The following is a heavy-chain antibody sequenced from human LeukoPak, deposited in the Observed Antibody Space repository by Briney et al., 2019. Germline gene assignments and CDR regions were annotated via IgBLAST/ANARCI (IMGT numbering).Heavy chain of an antibody. CDR2: IYYSGGI. CDR3: ARYCISTFCRGFDP. Sequence: SETLSLTCTVSGDSISSGGYSWSWVRQHPGKGLEWIVYIYYSGGIYYNPSLKNRITLSVDTSKNQFSLNLSSVTAADTAGYYCARYCISTFCRGFDPWGQGTLVTVSS. V-gene: IGHV4-31*03. CDR1: GDSISSGGYS. J-gene: IGHJ5*02. D-gene: IGHD2/OR15-2a*01.